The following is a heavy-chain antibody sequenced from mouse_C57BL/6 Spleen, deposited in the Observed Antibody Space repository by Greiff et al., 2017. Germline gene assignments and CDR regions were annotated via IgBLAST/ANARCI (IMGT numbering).Heavy chain of an antibody. CDR1: GYTFTSYW. Sequence: QVQLQQSGAELVKPGASVKLSCKASGYTFTSYWMHWVKQRPGQGLEWIGMIHPNSGSTNYNEKFKSKATLTVDKSSSTAYMQLSSLTSEDSAVYYCARRRHYYGSSYEDFDYWGQGTTLTVSS. V-gene: IGHV1-64*01. CDR3: ARRRHYYGSSYEDFDY. J-gene: IGHJ2*01. CDR2: IHPNSGST. D-gene: IGHD1-1*01.